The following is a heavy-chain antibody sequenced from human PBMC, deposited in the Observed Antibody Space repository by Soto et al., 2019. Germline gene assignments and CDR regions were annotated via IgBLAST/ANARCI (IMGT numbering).Heavy chain of an antibody. CDR2: TYYRSKWYN. J-gene: IGHJ4*02. CDR3: ARDRAPTVLRYFDWLLTSPFDY. Sequence: SPTLSLTCAISGDSVSSNSAAWNWIRQSPSRGLEWLGRTYYRSKWYNDYAVSVKSRITINPDTSKNQFSLQLNSVTPEDTAVYYCARDRAPTVLRYFDWLLTSPFDYWGQGTLVTVSS. V-gene: IGHV6-1*01. CDR1: GDSVSSNSAA. D-gene: IGHD3-9*01.